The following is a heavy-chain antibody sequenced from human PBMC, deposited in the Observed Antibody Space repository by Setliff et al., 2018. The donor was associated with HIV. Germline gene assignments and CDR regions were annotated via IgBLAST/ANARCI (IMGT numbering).Heavy chain of an antibody. CDR1: GGSISSYY. CDR3: ARPALGIGGGSRFDN. CDR2: IYYSGFF. J-gene: IGHJ4*02. Sequence: PSETLSLTCIVSGGSISSYYWGWIRQPPGKGLEWIGSIYYSGFFWYSPSLKSRVTISVDTSKNQFSLKLSSVTAADTAVYYCARPALGIGGGSRFDNWGQGTRVTVSS. D-gene: IGHD3-10*01. V-gene: IGHV4-39*01.